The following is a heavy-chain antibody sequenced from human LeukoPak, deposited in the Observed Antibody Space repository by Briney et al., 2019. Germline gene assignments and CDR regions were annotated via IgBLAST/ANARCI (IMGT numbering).Heavy chain of an antibody. CDR3: ARDRTIVGATRPTDY. D-gene: IGHD1-26*01. Sequence: SETLSLTCTVSGGSVSSGSYYWSWIRQPPGKGLEWIGEINHSGSTNYNPSLKSRVTISVDTSKNQFSLKPSSVTAADTAVYYCARDRTIVGATRPTDYWGQGTLVTVSS. CDR1: GGSVSSGSYY. J-gene: IGHJ4*02. CDR2: INHSGST. V-gene: IGHV4-39*07.